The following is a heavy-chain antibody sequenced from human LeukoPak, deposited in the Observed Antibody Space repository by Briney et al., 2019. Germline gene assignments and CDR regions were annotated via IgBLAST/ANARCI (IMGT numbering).Heavy chain of an antibody. CDR2: ISLTGDKT. Sequence: GGSLRLSCAASGFTFSSYAMTWVRQAPGKGLEWVSSISLTGDKTYYADSVKGRFTISRDNSKNTLYLQMNSLRVEDTAMYYCAKDLRPSGNYGYFDYWGQGTLVTVSS. J-gene: IGHJ4*02. D-gene: IGHD3-16*01. CDR3: AKDLRPSGNYGYFDY. CDR1: GFTFSSYA. V-gene: IGHV3-23*01.